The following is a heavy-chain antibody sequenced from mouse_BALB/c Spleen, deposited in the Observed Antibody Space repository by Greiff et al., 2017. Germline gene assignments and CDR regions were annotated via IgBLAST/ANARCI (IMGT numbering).Heavy chain of an antibody. CDR2: ISYSGST. D-gene: IGHD1-1*01. CDR3: ARGILRAWFAY. Sequence: ESGPGLVKPSQSLSLTCTVTGYSITSDYAWNWIRQFPGNKLEWMGYISYSGSTSYNPSLKSRISITRDTSKNQFFLQLNSVTTEDTATYYCARGILRAWFAYWGQGTLVTVSA. V-gene: IGHV3-2*02. J-gene: IGHJ3*01. CDR1: GYSITSDYA.